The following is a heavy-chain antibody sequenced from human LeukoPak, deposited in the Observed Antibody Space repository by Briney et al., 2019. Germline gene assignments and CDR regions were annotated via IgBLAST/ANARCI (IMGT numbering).Heavy chain of an antibody. J-gene: IGHJ5*02. CDR3: ARACGRSGLIVVVVAAIDRFDP. CDR1: GYTFTSYG. Sequence: ASVKVSCKASGYTFTSYGISWLRQAPGQGLEWMGWISAYNGNTNYAQKLQGRVTMTTDTSTSTAYMEPRSLRSDDTAVYYCARACGRSGLIVVVVAAIDRFDPWGQGTLVTVSS. D-gene: IGHD2-15*01. CDR2: ISAYNGNT. V-gene: IGHV1-18*01.